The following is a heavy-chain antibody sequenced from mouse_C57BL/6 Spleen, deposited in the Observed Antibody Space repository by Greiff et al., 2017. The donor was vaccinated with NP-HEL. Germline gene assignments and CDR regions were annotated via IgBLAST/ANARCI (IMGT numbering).Heavy chain of an antibody. J-gene: IGHJ4*01. CDR3: ARRRITTVVAPMDYAMDY. V-gene: IGHV1-53*01. CDR1: GYTFTSYW. D-gene: IGHD1-1*01. Sequence: QVQLQQPGTELVKPGASVKLSCKASGYTFTSYWMHWVKQRPGQGLEWIGNINPSNGGTNYNEKFKSKATLTVDKSSSTAYMQLSSLTSEDSAVYYCARRRITTVVAPMDYAMDYWGQGTSVTVSS. CDR2: INPSNGGT.